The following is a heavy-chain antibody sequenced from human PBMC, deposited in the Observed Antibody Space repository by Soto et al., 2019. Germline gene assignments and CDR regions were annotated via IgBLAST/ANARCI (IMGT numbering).Heavy chain of an antibody. CDR1: GFTFSSYS. CDR2: ISSSSSYI. Sequence: EVQLVESGGGLVKPGGSLRLSCAASGFTFSSYSMNWVRQAPGKGLEWVSSISSSSSYIYYADSVKGRFTISRDNAKNSLYLQMNSLRAEDTAVYYCARDLDSYGYAHYYYYGMDVWGQGTTVTVSS. CDR3: ARDLDSYGYAHYYYYGMDV. J-gene: IGHJ6*02. V-gene: IGHV3-21*01. D-gene: IGHD5-18*01.